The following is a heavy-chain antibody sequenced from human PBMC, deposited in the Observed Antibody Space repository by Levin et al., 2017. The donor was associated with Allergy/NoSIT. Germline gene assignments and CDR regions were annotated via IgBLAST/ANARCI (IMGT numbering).Heavy chain of an antibody. V-gene: IGHV3-7*01. J-gene: IGHJ5*02. CDR2: IKQDGSEK. D-gene: IGHD1-1*01. CDR3: ARDAGTPLGWFDP. CDR1: GFTFSSYW. Sequence: GGSLRLSCAASGFTFSSYWMSWVRQAPGKGLEWVANIKQDGSEKYYVDSVKGRFTISRDNAKNSLYLQMNSLRAEDTAVYYCARDAGTPLGWFDPWGQGTLVTVSS.